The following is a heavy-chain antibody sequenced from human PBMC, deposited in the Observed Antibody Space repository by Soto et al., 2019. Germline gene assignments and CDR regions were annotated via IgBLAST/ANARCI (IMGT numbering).Heavy chain of an antibody. J-gene: IGHJ6*02. V-gene: IGHV1-8*01. D-gene: IGHD1-1*01. CDR2: MNPNSGNT. Sequence: QVQLVQSGAEVKKPGASVKVSCKASGYTFTSYDINWVRQATGQGLEWMGWMNPNSGNTGYAQKFQGRVTMTRNTARRRGKMERSSVRSEEAAGYYCERVRRERRWGGAGYYYYGMDVWGQVTTVTVSS. CDR3: ERVRRERRWGGAGYYYYGMDV. CDR1: GYTFTSYD.